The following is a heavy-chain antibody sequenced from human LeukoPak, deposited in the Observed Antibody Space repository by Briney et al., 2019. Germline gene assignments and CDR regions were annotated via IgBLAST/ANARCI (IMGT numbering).Heavy chain of an antibody. D-gene: IGHD4-17*01. CDR2: IDTSGST. Sequence: SQTLSLTCTVSGGSISSGSYYWSWIRQPAGKGLEWIGRIDTSGSTNYNPSLKSRVTMSADTSKKQFSLKLRSVTAADTAVYYCAREGIYGDYRHWGQGTLVTVSS. V-gene: IGHV4-61*02. CDR3: AREGIYGDYRH. J-gene: IGHJ4*02. CDR1: GGSISSGSYY.